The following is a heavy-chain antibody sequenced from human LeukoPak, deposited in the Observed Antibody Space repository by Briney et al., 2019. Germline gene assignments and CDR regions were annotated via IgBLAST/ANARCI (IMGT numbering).Heavy chain of an antibody. CDR1: GFTFSNYW. D-gene: IGHD4-17*01. CDR3: ARDVASTVTRD. V-gene: IGHV3-7*05. J-gene: IGHJ4*02. Sequence: GGSLRLSCAASGFTFSNYWMSWVRQAPGKGLEWVANIKQDGSEKYYVDSVKGRFTISRDNAKNSLYLQMDSLRAEDTAMYYCARDVASTVTRDWGQGTLVTVSS. CDR2: IKQDGSEK.